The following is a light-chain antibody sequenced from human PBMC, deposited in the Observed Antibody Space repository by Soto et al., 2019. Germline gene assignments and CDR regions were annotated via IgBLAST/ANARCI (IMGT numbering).Light chain of an antibody. J-gene: IGLJ2*01. CDR3: QAWDSVVV. Sequence: SYELTQPPSVSVSPGQTASITCSGDKLGDKYACWYQQKPGQSPVLAIYQNSKRPSGIPERFSGSNSGNTATLTISGTQAMDEADYYCQAWDSVVVFGGGTKVTVL. CDR2: QNS. V-gene: IGLV3-1*01. CDR1: KLGDKY.